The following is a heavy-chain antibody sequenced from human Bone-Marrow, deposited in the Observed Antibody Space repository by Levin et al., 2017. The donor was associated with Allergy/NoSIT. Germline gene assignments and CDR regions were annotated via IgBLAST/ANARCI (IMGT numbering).Heavy chain of an antibody. CDR1: GFTFRGYA. J-gene: IGHJ4*02. CDR2: VSDRGDDT. Sequence: PGGSLRLSCAASGFTFRGYAMSWVRQAPGKGLEWVSAVSDRGDDTHYADSVTGRFTISRDNSQHTLFLEMSSLRAEGTALYSCAKGTDTVNSPFHYWGQGALVTVSS. V-gene: IGHV3-23*01. CDR3: AKGTDTVNSPFHY. D-gene: IGHD4-11*01.